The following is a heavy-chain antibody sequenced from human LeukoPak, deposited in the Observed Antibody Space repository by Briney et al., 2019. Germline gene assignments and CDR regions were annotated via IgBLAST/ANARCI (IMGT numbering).Heavy chain of an antibody. CDR2: IIPIFGTA. Sequence: GSSVKVSCKASGGTFSSYAISWVRQAPGQGLEWMGGIIPIFGTASYAQKFQGRVTITADESTSTAYMELSSLRSEDTAVYYCARASFTIIGVVIDIHWFDPWGQGTLVTVSS. CDR1: GGTFSSYA. D-gene: IGHD3-3*01. CDR3: ARASFTIIGVVIDIHWFDP. V-gene: IGHV1-69*01. J-gene: IGHJ5*02.